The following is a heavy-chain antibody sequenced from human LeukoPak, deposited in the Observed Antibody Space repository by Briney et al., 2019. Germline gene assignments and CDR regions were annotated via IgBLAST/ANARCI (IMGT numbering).Heavy chain of an antibody. J-gene: IGHJ4*02. CDR3: AKDRSGSYSQGLDY. CDR2: ISSSSSYI. Sequence: GGSLRLSCAASGFTFSSYSMNWVRQAPGKGLEWVSSISSSSSYIYYADSVKGRFTISRDNAKNSLYLQMNSLKAEDTAVYYCAKDRSGSYSQGLDYWGQGTLVTVSS. D-gene: IGHD1-26*01. CDR1: GFTFSSYS. V-gene: IGHV3-21*01.